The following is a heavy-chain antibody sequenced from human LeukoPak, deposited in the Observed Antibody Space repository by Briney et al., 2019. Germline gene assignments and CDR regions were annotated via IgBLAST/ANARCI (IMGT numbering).Heavy chain of an antibody. CDR1: GGSFSGYY. D-gene: IGHD1-1*01. CDR3: ASGVTKSRLDYYYYGMDV. V-gene: IGHV4-34*01. J-gene: IGHJ6*02. Sequence: PSETLSLTCAVYGGSFSGYYWSWIRQPPGKGLEWIGETNHSGSTNYNPSLKSRVTISVDTSKNQFSLKLSSVTAADTAVYYCASGVTKSRLDYYYYGMDVWGQGTTVTVSS. CDR2: TNHSGST.